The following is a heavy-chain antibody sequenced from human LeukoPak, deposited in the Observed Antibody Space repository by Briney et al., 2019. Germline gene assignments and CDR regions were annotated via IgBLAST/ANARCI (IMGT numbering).Heavy chain of an antibody. CDR3: ARDNVDYVSGGDWFDP. CDR1: GGPLNNYY. Sequence: SETLSLTCTVSGGPLNNYYWTWIRQPPGKGLEWIGYIYSTGSTSYKPSLESRVTISLDTSKKQFSLKLNSVTAADTAVYYCARDNVDYVSGGDWFDPWGQGILVTVSS. V-gene: IGHV4-59*01. J-gene: IGHJ5*02. CDR2: IYSTGST. D-gene: IGHD2-15*01.